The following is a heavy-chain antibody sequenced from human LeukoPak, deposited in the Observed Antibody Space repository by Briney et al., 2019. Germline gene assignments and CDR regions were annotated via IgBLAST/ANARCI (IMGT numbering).Heavy chain of an antibody. Sequence: PSETLSLSCTVSDGSISSRTYYWGWVRQPPGKGLEWIGNIYYTGSTYYNPSLKSRVTISVDTSKNQFSLKLSSATAADTAVYYCARHNDPGHAFDIWGQGTMVTVSS. J-gene: IGHJ3*02. CDR1: DGSISSRTYY. V-gene: IGHV4-39*01. CDR2: IYYTGST. CDR3: ARHNDPGHAFDI. D-gene: IGHD1-1*01.